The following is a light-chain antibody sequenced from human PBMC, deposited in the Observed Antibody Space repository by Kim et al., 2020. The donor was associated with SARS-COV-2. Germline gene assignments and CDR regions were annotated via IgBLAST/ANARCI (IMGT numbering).Light chain of an antibody. V-gene: IGKV1-27*01. CDR2: AAS. Sequence: ASVGDRVTITCRASQGISNYLAWYQQKPGKVPKLLIYAASTLQSGVPSRFGGSGSGTDFTLTISSLQPEDVATYYCQKYNSDTRTFRQGTKVDI. CDR1: QGISNY. J-gene: IGKJ1*01. CDR3: QKYNSDTRT.